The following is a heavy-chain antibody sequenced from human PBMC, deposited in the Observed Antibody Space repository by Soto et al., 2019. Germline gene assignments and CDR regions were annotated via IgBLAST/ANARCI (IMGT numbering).Heavy chain of an antibody. CDR1: GFPFSSFG. J-gene: IGHJ6*02. V-gene: IGHV3-30*03. CDR3: SRSRPTGRRDYYYYGMDV. D-gene: IGHD1-1*01. CDR2: ISNDGSNQ. Sequence: GGSLRLSCFVSGFPFSSFGMHWVRRAPGKGLEWVSSISNDGSNQHYADSVKGRFTISRDNSKNTVYLQLNSLRGEDTAVYYCSRSRPTGRRDYYYYGMDVWGQGTPVTVSS.